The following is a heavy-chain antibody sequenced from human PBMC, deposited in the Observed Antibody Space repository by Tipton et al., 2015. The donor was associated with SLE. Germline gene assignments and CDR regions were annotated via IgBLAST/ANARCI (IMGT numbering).Heavy chain of an antibody. V-gene: IGHV4-31*03. J-gene: IGHJ5*02. CDR3: ARGGVGGNNWFDP. D-gene: IGHD2-15*01. Sequence: TLSLTCTVSGGSISSDDYYWTWIRQHPGKGLEWIGQMSYSGRTYYNPSLKSRTTISVDTSKNHFSLKLSSVTAADTAVYYCARGGVGGNNWFDPWGQGVLVTVSS. CDR1: GGSISSDDYY. CDR2: MSYSGRT.